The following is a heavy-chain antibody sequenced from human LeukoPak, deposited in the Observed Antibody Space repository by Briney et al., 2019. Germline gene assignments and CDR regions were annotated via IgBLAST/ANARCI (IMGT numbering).Heavy chain of an antibody. CDR2: INSDGSST. Sequence: GGSLRLSCAASGFTFSSFWMHWVRHAPGKGLVRVSHINSDGSSTNYADSVKGRFTISRDNSKNTLYLQMNSLRTEDTAVYYCAKAEGYDILTGLDYWGQGTLVTVSS. CDR3: AKAEGYDILTGLDY. J-gene: IGHJ4*02. CDR1: GFTFSSFW. V-gene: IGHV3-74*01. D-gene: IGHD3-9*01.